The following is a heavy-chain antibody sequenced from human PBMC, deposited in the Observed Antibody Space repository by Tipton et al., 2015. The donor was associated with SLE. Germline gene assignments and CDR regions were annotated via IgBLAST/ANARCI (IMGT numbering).Heavy chain of an antibody. CDR1: GYTFTSYG. D-gene: IGHD1-1*01. V-gene: IGHV1-69*13. CDR3: ARDRELEAYFDY. CDR2: IIPIFGTA. Sequence: QLVQSGAEVKKPGASVKVSCKASGYTFTSYGISWVRQAPGQGLEWMGRIIPIFGTANYAQKFQGRVTITADESTSTAYMELSSLRSEDTAVYYCARDRELEAYFDYWGQGTLVTVSS. J-gene: IGHJ4*02.